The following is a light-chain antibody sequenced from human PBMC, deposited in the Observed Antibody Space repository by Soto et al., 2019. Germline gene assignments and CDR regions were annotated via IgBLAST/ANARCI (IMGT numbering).Light chain of an antibody. CDR3: QQYDNSRT. CDR2: TIS. Sequence: DIVLTQSPGTLSLSPGERAALSCRASQSVNRRSLAWYQQKPGQAPRLLISTISNRATGIPDRFSGSGSGADFTLTISRLEPEDFAVYYCQQYDNSRTFGQGTKVDIK. J-gene: IGKJ1*01. CDR1: QSVNRRS. V-gene: IGKV3-20*01.